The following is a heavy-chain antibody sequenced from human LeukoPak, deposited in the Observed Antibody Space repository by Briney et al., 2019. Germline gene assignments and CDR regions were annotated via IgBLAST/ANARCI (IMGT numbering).Heavy chain of an antibody. CDR2: INSNGDDT. J-gene: IGHJ4*02. D-gene: IGHD3-10*01. CDR3: AKESPRGVMTTRHFDY. V-gene: IGHV3-64*01. Sequence: GGSLRLSCAASGFTFSHYSMHWVRQAPGKGLEYVSAINSNGDDTYYVNSVKGRFTISRDNSKNTLYLQMNSLRAEDTAVYYCAKESPRGVMTTRHFDYWGQGTLVTVSS. CDR1: GFTFSHYS.